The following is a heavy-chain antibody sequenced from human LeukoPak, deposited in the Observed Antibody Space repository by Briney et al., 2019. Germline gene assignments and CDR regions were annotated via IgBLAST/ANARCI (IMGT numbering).Heavy chain of an antibody. J-gene: IGHJ4*02. CDR2: INHSGST. CDR1: GGSFSGYY. CDR3: ARGLVIAVTGWGQWELPPAGHDS. Sequence: SETLSLTCAVYGGSFSGYYWSWIRQPPGKGLEWIGEINHSGSTNYNPSLKSRVTISVDTSKNQFSLKLSSVTAADTAVYYCARGLVIAVTGWGQWELPPAGHDSWGQGTLVTVSS. D-gene: IGHD1-26*01. V-gene: IGHV4-34*01.